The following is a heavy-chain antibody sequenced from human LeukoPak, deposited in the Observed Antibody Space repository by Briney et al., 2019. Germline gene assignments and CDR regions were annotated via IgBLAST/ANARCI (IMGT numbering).Heavy chain of an antibody. CDR2: VKKDASEK. D-gene: IGHD5-12*01. CDR1: GFTFSNNW. Sequence: GGSLRLSCAASGFTFSNNWMTWVRQAPGKGLEWVASVKKDASEKYYVDSVKGRFTISRDNAKNTLYLQMNSLRAEDMAVYYCTRGLVITVATWRAFDIWGQGTTVTVSS. CDR3: TRGLVITVATWRAFDI. V-gene: IGHV3-7*01. J-gene: IGHJ3*02.